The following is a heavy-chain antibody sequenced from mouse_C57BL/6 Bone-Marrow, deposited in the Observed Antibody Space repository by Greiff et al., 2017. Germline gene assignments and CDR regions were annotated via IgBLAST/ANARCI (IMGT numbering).Heavy chain of an antibody. CDR3: AREILYYYGSRRYFDV. V-gene: IGHV1-82*01. D-gene: IGHD1-1*01. J-gene: IGHJ1*03. CDR1: GYAFSSSW. Sequence: VQLQQSGPELVKPGASVKISCKASGYAFSSSWMNWVKQRPGKGLEWIGRIYPGDGDTNYNGKFKGKATLTADKSSSTAYMQLSSLTSEDSAVXFCAREILYYYGSRRYFDVWGTGTTVTVSS. CDR2: IYPGDGDT.